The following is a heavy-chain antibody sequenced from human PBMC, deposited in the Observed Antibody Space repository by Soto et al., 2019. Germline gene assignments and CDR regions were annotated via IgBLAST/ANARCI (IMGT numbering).Heavy chain of an antibody. J-gene: IGHJ5*02. CDR3: ARDRRVRGVMPWFDP. CDR2: INAGNGNT. CDR1: GYTFTGYY. V-gene: IGHV1-3*01. Sequence: ASVKVSCKASGYTFTGYYMHWVRQAPGQRLEWMGWINAGNGNTKYSQRFQGRVTITRDTSASTACMELSSLRSEDTAVYYCARDRRVRGVMPWFDPWGQGTLVTVSS. D-gene: IGHD3-10*01.